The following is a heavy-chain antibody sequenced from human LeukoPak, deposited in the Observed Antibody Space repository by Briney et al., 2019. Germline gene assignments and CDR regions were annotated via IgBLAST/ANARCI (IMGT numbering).Heavy chain of an antibody. Sequence: SQTLSLTCAISGDSVSSNTGGWNWIRQSPSRGLEWLGRTYYRSKWYYDYAVSVKSRITINPDTSRNQFSLQLNSVTPEDTAVYYCARGGLVASIRDYFDYWAQGTLVTVSS. V-gene: IGHV6-1*01. D-gene: IGHD5-12*01. CDR1: GDSVSSNTGG. J-gene: IGHJ4*02. CDR2: TYYRSKWYY. CDR3: ARGGLVASIRDYFDY.